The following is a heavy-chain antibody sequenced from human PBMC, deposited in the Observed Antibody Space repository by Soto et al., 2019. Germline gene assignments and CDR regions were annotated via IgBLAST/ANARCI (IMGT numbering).Heavy chain of an antibody. CDR3: ARGVPAARKFDP. J-gene: IGHJ5*02. CDR1: GGSFSGYY. D-gene: IGHD2-2*01. CDR2: INHSGST. V-gene: IGHV4-34*01. Sequence: SETLSLTCAVYGGSFSGYYWSWIRQPPGKGLEWIGEINHSGSTNYNPSLKSRVTISVDTSKNQFSLKLSSVTAADTAVYYCARGVPAARKFDPWGQGTLVTVSS.